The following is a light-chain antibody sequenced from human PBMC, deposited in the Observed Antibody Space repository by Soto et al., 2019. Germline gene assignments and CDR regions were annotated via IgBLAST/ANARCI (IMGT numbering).Light chain of an antibody. CDR2: WAS. CDR1: QSVLYSSNNKNY. CDR3: QQYYSSPYT. Sequence: DIVMTQSPDSLAVSLGERATINCKSSQSVLYSSNNKNYLSWYQQKPGQPPKLLIYWASTRESGVPDRFSGSGSGTDFPLTISSLQAGDVAVYYCQQYYSSPYTFGQGTKLQIK. V-gene: IGKV4-1*01. J-gene: IGKJ2*01.